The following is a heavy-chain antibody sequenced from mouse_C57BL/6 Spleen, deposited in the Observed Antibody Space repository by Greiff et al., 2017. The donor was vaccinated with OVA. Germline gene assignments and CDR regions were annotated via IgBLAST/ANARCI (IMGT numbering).Heavy chain of an antibody. D-gene: IGHD2-4*01. CDR2: IYPGNGDT. Sequence: LQQSGAELVRPGASVKMSCKASGYTFTSYNMHWVKQTPRQGLAWIGAIYPGNGDTSYNQKFKGKATLTVDKSSSTAYMQLSSLTSEDSAVYFCARSGDYDFYYAMDYWGQGTSVTVSS. CDR1: GYTFTSYN. J-gene: IGHJ4*01. CDR3: ARSGDYDFYYAMDY. V-gene: IGHV1-12*01.